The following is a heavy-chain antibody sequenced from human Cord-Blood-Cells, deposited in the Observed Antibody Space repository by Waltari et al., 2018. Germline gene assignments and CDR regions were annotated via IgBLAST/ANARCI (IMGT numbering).Heavy chain of an antibody. CDR2: LSSSGSTI. J-gene: IGHJ4*02. V-gene: IGHV3-48*03. D-gene: IGHD3-10*01. CDR3: ARGARVRGVKLYFDY. Sequence: EVQLVESGGGLVQPGGSLRLSCAASGFTFSSYEMNWVRQAPGKGLEWVSYLSSSGSTIYYADSVKGRFTISRDNANNSLYLQMNSLRAGDTAVYYCARGARVRGVKLYFDYWGQGTLVTVSS. CDR1: GFTFSSYE.